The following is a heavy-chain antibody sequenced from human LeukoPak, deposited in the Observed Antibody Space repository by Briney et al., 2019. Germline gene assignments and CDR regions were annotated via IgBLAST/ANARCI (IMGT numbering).Heavy chain of an antibody. CDR3: ARDGGYCGGDCYPNWFDP. D-gene: IGHD2-21*02. Sequence: SETLSLTCAVYGGSFSGYYWSWIRQPPGKGLEWIGEINHSGSTNYNPSLKSRVTISVDTSKNQFSLKLSSVTAADTAVYYCARDGGYCGGDCYPNWFDPWGQGTLVTVSS. CDR2: INHSGST. CDR1: GGSFSGYY. J-gene: IGHJ5*02. V-gene: IGHV4-34*01.